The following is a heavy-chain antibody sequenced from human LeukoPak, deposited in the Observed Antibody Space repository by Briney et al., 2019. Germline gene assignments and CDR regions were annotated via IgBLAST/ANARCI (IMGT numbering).Heavy chain of an antibody. J-gene: IGHJ4*02. CDR3: ARGFPSYYDFWSGYYTGPSHFDY. CDR2: INNSGST. D-gene: IGHD3-3*01. V-gene: IGHV4-34*01. CDR1: GGSFSGYY. Sequence: KPSETLSLTCAVYGGSFSGYYWSWIRQPPGKGLEWIGEINNSGSTNYNPSLKSRVTISVDTSKNQFSLKLSSVTAADTAVYYCARGFPSYYDFWSGYYTGPSHFDYWGQGTLVTVSS.